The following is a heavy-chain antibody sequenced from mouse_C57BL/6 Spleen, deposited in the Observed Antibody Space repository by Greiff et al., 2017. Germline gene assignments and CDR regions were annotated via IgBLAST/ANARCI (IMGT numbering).Heavy chain of an antibody. CDR3: ARRTTVARYWYFDV. D-gene: IGHD1-1*01. CDR1: GYTFTSYW. Sequence: VQLQQPGAELVMPGASVKLSCKASGYTFTSYWMHWVKQRPGQGLEWIGEIDPSDSYTNYNQKFKGKSTLTVDKSSSTAYMQLSSLTSEDSAVYYCARRTTVARYWYFDVWGTGTTVTVSS. V-gene: IGHV1-69*01. CDR2: IDPSDSYT. J-gene: IGHJ1*03.